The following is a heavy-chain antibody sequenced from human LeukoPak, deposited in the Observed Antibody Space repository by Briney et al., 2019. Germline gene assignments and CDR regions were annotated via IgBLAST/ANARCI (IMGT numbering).Heavy chain of an antibody. V-gene: IGHV4-39*07. J-gene: IGHJ4*02. CDR2: IYYSGST. D-gene: IGHD3-10*01. Sequence: SETLSLTCTVSSGSISSNSYYWGWIRQPPGKGLECIASIYYSGSTYYNPSLKTRVTISLDTSKDQFSLKLSSVTAADTAVYYCGRGRKSADYWGQGTLVTVSS. CDR1: SGSISSNSYY. CDR3: GRGRKSADY.